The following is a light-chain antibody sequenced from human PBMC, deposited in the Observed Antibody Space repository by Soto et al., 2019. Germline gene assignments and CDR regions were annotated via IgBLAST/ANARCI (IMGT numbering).Light chain of an antibody. Sequence: QSVLTQPPSASGTPGQRVTISCSGRNANIGNNFVRWYQQLPGTAPKLLMYSNDQRPSGVPDRFSGSKSGTSASLAISGLRSEDEADYYCVAWDDSLSGLVFGTGTKVTVL. CDR2: SND. J-gene: IGLJ1*01. V-gene: IGLV1-47*02. CDR1: NANIGNNF. CDR3: VAWDDSLSGLV.